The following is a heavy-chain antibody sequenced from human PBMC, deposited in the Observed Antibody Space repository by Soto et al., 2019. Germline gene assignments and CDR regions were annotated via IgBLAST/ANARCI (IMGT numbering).Heavy chain of an antibody. D-gene: IGHD3-10*01. CDR3: ARDLVVRGALPQGGGGMDV. V-gene: IGHV3-20*04. CDR2: INWNGGST. CDR1: GFTFDDYG. Sequence: GGSLRLSCAASGFTFDDYGMSWVRQAPGKGLEWVSGINWNGGSTGYADSVKGRFTISRDNAKNSLYLQMNSLRAEDTALYYCARDLVVRGALPQGGGGMDVWGQGTTVTVSS. J-gene: IGHJ6*02.